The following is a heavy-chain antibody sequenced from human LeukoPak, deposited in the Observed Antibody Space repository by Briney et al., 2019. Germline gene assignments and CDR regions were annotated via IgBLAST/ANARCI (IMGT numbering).Heavy chain of an antibody. CDR2: ISGGSGTTYYA. CDR3: AKFDEALTGYFGY. J-gene: IGHJ4*02. CDR1: GFTFSSYG. D-gene: IGHD3-9*01. Sequence: GGSLRLSCAASGFTFSSYGMSWVRQSPGKGLEWVSGISGGSGTTYYAYYADSVKGRFTISRDNSKNTLYLQMNGLRAEDTAVYYCAKFDEALTGYFGYWGQGTLVTVSS. V-gene: IGHV3-23*01.